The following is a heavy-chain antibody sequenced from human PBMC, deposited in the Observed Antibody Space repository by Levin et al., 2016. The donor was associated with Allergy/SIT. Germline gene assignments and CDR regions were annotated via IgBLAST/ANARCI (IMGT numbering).Heavy chain of an antibody. CDR2: IFHSGST. J-gene: IGHJ6*02. D-gene: IGHD6-13*01. V-gene: IGHV4-4*02. Sequence: QPPGKGLEWIGEIFHSGSTSYNPSLKSRVTISINNSKNQFSLKLSSVTAADTAVYYCARLQQLGYYYYAMDVWGQGTTVTVSS. CDR3: ARLQQLGYYYYAMDV.